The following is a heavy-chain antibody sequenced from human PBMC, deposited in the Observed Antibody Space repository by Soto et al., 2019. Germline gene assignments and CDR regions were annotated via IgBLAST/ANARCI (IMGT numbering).Heavy chain of an antibody. Sequence: PGGSLRLSCAASGFTFSSYAMSWVRQAPGKGLEWVSAISGSGGSTYYADPVKGRFTISRDNSKNTLYLQMNSLRAEDTAVYYCAKDQGYYDFWSGYPDYYYGMDVWGQGTTVTVSS. CDR2: ISGSGGST. CDR1: GFTFSSYA. V-gene: IGHV3-23*01. D-gene: IGHD3-3*01. J-gene: IGHJ6*02. CDR3: AKDQGYYDFWSGYPDYYYGMDV.